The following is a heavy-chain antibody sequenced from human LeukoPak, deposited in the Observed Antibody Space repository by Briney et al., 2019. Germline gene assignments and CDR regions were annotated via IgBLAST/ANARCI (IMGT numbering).Heavy chain of an antibody. D-gene: IGHD6-13*01. J-gene: IGHJ3*02. CDR1: GFTFSSYA. V-gene: IGHV3-30*04. CDR2: ISYDGSNK. Sequence: GGSLRLSYAASGFTFSSYAMHWVRQAPGKGLEWVAVISYDGSNKYYADSVKGRFTISRDNSKNTLYLQMNSLRAEDTAVYYCARDLQSSSSSWTLGAFDIWGQGTMVTVSS. CDR3: ARDLQSSSSSWTLGAFDI.